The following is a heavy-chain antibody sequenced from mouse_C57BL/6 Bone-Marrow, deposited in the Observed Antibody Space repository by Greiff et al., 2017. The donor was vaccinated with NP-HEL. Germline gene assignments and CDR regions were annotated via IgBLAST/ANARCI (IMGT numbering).Heavy chain of an antibody. Sequence: VQLKESGEGLVKPGGSLKLSCAASGFTFSSYAMSWVRQTPEKRLEWVAYISSGGDYIYYADTVKGRFTISRDNARNTLYLQMSSLKSEDTAMYYCTSFYYYGSPFDYWGQGTTLTVSS. V-gene: IGHV5-9-1*02. CDR2: ISSGGDYI. J-gene: IGHJ2*01. CDR1: GFTFSSYA. D-gene: IGHD1-1*01. CDR3: TSFYYYGSPFDY.